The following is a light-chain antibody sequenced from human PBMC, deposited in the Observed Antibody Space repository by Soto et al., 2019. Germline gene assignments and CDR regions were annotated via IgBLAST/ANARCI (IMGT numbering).Light chain of an antibody. J-gene: IGLJ1*01. Sequence: QSVLTQPASVSGSPGQSITISCTGTTSDIGTYSYVSWYQQHAGKAPKLIIYEVSHRPSGVSNRFSGSKSGSTASLTISGLQAEDEAHYYCCSSTGISTPLFATGTKVTVL. CDR2: EVS. CDR3: CSSTGISTPL. V-gene: IGLV2-14*01. CDR1: TSDIGTYSY.